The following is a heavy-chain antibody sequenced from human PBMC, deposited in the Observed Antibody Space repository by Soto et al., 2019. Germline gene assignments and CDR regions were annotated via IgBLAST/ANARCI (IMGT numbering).Heavy chain of an antibody. CDR3: ARGGVSTRTFDY. CDR1: GYNFGGYW. Sequence: HGESLKISCKGSGYNFGGYWIAWVRQMPGKGLELMGIIYPSDSDTRYRPSFQGQVTISADKSISSAYLQWSSLRASDTAMYYCARGGVSTRTFDYWGQGTPVTVS. J-gene: IGHJ4*02. V-gene: IGHV5-51*01. D-gene: IGHD3-3*01. CDR2: IYPSDSDT.